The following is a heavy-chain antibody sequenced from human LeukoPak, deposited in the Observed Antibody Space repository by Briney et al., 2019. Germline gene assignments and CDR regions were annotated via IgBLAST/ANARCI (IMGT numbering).Heavy chain of an antibody. CDR1: GGSISSYY. CDR3: ARLSGSYYVVNYFDY. D-gene: IGHD1-26*01. J-gene: IGHJ4*02. V-gene: IGHV4-59*01. Sequence: SETLSLTCTVSGGSISSYYWSWIRQPPGKGLEWIGYIYYSGSTNYNPSLKSRVTISVDTSKNQFSLKLSSVTAADTAVYYCARLSGSYYVVNYFDYWGQGTLVTVSS. CDR2: IYYSGST.